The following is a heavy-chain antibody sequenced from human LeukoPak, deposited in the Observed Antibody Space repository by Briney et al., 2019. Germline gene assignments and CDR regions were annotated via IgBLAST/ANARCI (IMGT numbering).Heavy chain of an antibody. CDR1: GGSISSSSYY. CDR3: ARQCSSTSYYSY. CDR2: IYYGGST. Sequence: PSETLSLTCTVSGGSISSSSYYWGWIRQPPGKGLEWIGNIYYGGSTFYNPSLKSRVTISLDTSKNQFSLKLSSVTAADTAVYFCARQCSSTSYYSYWGQGTLVTVSS. D-gene: IGHD2-2*01. J-gene: IGHJ4*02. V-gene: IGHV4-39*01.